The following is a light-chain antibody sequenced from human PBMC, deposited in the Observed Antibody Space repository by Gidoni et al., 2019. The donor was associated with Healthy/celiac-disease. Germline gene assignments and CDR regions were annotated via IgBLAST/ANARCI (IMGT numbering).Light chain of an antibody. J-gene: IGKJ2*01. Sequence: DIQMTQSPSSLSASVVARVTITCRARQSISSYLHWYQQKPGKAPKLLIYPASSLQSGVPSRFSGSGSGTDFTLTISSLEAEDFAAYYCRQRYRTWYTFGQGTKVEIK. CDR3: RQRYRTWYT. V-gene: IGKV1-39*01. CDR2: PAS. CDR1: QSISSY.